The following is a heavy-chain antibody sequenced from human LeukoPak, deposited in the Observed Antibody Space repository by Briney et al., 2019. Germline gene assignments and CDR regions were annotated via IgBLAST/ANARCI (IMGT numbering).Heavy chain of an antibody. V-gene: IGHV1-69*13. CDR2: ITPIFDTP. J-gene: IGHJ4*02. CDR3: ARGPPPLYSGSYRPLDH. Sequence: GASVKVSCKVSGGTSSNDSITWVRQAPGQGLEWVGGITPIFDTPNYAPKLQGRLTINADGSTSTVYMELRSLRSEDTAVYFCARGPPPLYSGSYRPLDHWGQGTLVTVSS. CDR1: GGTSSNDS. D-gene: IGHD1-26*01.